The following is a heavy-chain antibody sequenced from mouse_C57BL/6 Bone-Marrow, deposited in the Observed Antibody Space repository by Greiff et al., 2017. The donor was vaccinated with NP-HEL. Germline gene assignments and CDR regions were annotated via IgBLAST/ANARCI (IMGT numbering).Heavy chain of an antibody. CDR3: ARSVYYGSFYAMDY. D-gene: IGHD2-2*01. CDR2: IDPSDSYT. V-gene: IGHV1-69*01. CDR1: GYTFTSYW. J-gene: IGHJ4*01. Sequence: QVQLQQSGAELVMPGASVKLSCKASGYTFTSYWMHWVKQRPGQGLEWIGEIDPSDSYTNYNQKFKGKSTLTVDKSSSTAYMQLSSLTSEDSAVYYCARSVYYGSFYAMDYWGQGTSVTVSS.